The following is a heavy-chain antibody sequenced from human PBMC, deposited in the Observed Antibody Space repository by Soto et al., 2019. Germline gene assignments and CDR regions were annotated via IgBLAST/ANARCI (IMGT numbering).Heavy chain of an antibody. Sequence: QVQLVQSGAEVKKPGASVKVSCKASGYTFTSYYMHWVRQAPGQGLEWMGIINPSGGSTSYAQKFQGRVTMTRDTSTSTVYMELSSLRSEDTAVYCCARWRELGFWFDPWGQGTLVTVSS. D-gene: IGHD1-26*01. CDR3: ARWRELGFWFDP. CDR2: INPSGGST. J-gene: IGHJ5*02. CDR1: GYTFTSYY. V-gene: IGHV1-46*01.